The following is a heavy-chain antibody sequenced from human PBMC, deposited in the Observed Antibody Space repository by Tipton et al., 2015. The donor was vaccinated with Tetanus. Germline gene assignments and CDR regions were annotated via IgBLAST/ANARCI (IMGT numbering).Heavy chain of an antibody. CDR2: IDYTRNT. V-gene: IGHV4-59*01. CDR3: ATLNYFDTAGWGAY. J-gene: IGHJ4*02. D-gene: IGHD3-22*01. Sequence: LRLSCTVSGGSMISYYWSWIRQPPGKGLEWIGYIDYTRNTYYGPSLQSRATISVDTSKNQFSLKLRSVTAADTGVYYCATLNYFDTAGWGAYWGQGVLVTVSS. CDR1: GGSMISYY.